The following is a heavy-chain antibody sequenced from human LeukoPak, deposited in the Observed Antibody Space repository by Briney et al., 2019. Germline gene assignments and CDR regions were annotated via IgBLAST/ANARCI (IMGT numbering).Heavy chain of an antibody. J-gene: IGHJ5*02. D-gene: IGHD1-26*01. CDR1: GGSISTYY. CDR2: IHYTGNT. V-gene: IGHV4-59*01. Sequence: SETLSLTCAVSGGSISTYYWSWIRQPPGKGLEWIGYIHYTGNTNYNPSLKSRATISLDTSKNQFSLKLSSVTAADTAAYYCAREGTGASRWFDPWGQGTLVTVSS. CDR3: AREGTGASRWFDP.